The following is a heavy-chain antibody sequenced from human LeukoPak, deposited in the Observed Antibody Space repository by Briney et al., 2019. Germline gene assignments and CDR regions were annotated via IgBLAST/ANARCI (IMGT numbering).Heavy chain of an antibody. D-gene: IGHD3-3*01. CDR2: ISAYNGNT. V-gene: IGHV1-18*01. CDR3: ARGYDDYYYYYYMDV. Sequence: ASVKVSCKASGYTFTSYGISWVRQAPGQGLEWMGWISAYNGNTNYAQKLQGRVTMTTDTSTSTAYMELRSLRSDDTAVYYCARGYDDYYYYYYMDVWGKGTTVTISS. CDR1: GYTFTSYG. J-gene: IGHJ6*03.